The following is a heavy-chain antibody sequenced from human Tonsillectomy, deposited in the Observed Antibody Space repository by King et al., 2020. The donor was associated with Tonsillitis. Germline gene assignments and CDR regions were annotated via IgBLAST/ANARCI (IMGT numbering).Heavy chain of an antibody. V-gene: IGHV3-23*04. D-gene: IGHD3-22*01. Sequence: VQLVESGGGLVQPGGSLRLSCAASGFTFNSYAMSWVRQDPGKGLEWVSTISDSGGSTYYADSVKGRFTISRDNSKNTLYLQMNSLRAEDTAIYYCAKDRVYDSSGYYLRGDYWGQGTLVTVSS. CDR3: AKDRVYDSSGYYLRGDY. J-gene: IGHJ4*02. CDR1: GFTFNSYA. CDR2: ISDSGGST.